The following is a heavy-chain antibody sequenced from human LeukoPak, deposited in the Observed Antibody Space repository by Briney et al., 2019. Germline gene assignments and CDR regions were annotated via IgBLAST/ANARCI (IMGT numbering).Heavy chain of an antibody. CDR1: GYIFTNYY. CDR3: ARVGGRSIAARSWFDP. Sequence: ASVKVSCKASGYIFTNYYIHWVRQAPGQGLEWMGVINPSGDYTTYAQKFQGRVTMTRDTSTSTVYMELSSLRSEDTAVYYCARVGGRSIAARSWFDPWGQGTLVTVSS. V-gene: IGHV1-46*01. J-gene: IGHJ5*02. CDR2: INPSGDYT. D-gene: IGHD6-6*01.